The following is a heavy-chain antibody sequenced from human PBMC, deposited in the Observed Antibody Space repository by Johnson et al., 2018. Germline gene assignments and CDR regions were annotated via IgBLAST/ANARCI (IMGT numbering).Heavy chain of an antibody. Sequence: VQLVQSGGGLVQPGRSLRLSCTASGFTFGDYAMSWFRQAPGKGLEWVGFIRSKAYGGTTEYAASVKGRFTISRDDSKSIAYLQMNSLKTEDTAVYYCASLEDYYYYYMDVWGKGTTVTVSS. J-gene: IGHJ6*03. CDR1: GFTFGDYA. CDR3: ASLEDYYYYYMDV. V-gene: IGHV3-49*03. CDR2: IRSKAYGGTT.